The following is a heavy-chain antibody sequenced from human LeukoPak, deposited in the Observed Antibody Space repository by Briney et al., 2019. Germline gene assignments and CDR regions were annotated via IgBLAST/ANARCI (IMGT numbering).Heavy chain of an antibody. D-gene: IGHD2-15*01. CDR1: GGSISSSSYY. Sequence: SETLSLTCTVSGGSISSSSYYWGWIRQPPGKGLEWIGSIYYSGSTYYNPSLKSRVTISVDTSKNQFSLKLSSVTAADTAVYYCARDRRYCSGGSCYYYYGMDVWGQGTTVTVSS. V-gene: IGHV4-39*07. J-gene: IGHJ6*02. CDR2: IYYSGST. CDR3: ARDRRYCSGGSCYYYYGMDV.